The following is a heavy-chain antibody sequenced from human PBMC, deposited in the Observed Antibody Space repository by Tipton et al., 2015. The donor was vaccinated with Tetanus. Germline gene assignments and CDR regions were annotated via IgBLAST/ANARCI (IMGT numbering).Heavy chain of an antibody. J-gene: IGHJ4*02. CDR2: SWYDGTDQ. CDR1: GFIFSSYG. D-gene: IGHD2-15*01. CDR3: AREADCSGGSCFSGDFDN. V-gene: IGHV3-33*01. Sequence: LSLTCAASGFIFSSYGIHWVRQAPGKGLEWVAVSWYDGTDQYYADSVKGRFTLSRDNSKNTLYLEMNSLRAGDTALYYCAREADCSGGSCFSGDFDNWGQGTQVTVSS.